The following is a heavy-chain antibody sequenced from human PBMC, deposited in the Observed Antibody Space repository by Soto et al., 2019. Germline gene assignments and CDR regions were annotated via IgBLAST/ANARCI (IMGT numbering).Heavy chain of an antibody. CDR1: GYDFTAYD. D-gene: IGHD6-13*01. CDR3: GRGPSPRAPAGGTPYYYAVDV. J-gene: IGHJ6*02. CDR2: MNPINGAT. Sequence: ASVKVSCKASGYDFTAYDINWVRQASGQGLEWMGWMNPINGATGTARRFQGRVSLSRNTATGTAYLELTSLRSDDTAVYYCGRGPSPRAPAGGTPYYYAVDVWGQGTTVTVSS. V-gene: IGHV1-8*02.